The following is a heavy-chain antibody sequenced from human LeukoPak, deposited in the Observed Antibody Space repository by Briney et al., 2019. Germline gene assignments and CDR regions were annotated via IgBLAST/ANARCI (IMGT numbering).Heavy chain of an antibody. D-gene: IGHD1-26*01. CDR2: INYSGTT. V-gene: IGHV4-39*07. CDR1: GGYISSNTYY. Sequence: TPSETLSLTCSVSGGYISSNTYYWGWISQPPGKGLEWIATINYSGTTHYNPSLKSRVTISADTSNNQLSLKLNSLTAADTAVYYCAGGRWISGSYYNFDYWGQGTLVTVSS. CDR3: AGGRWISGSYYNFDY. J-gene: IGHJ4*02.